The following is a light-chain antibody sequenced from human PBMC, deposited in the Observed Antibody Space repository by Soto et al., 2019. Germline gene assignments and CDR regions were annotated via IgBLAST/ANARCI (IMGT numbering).Light chain of an antibody. V-gene: IGLV2-8*01. CDR2: EVS. J-gene: IGLJ2*01. CDR3: SSYTGNGISTVV. Sequence: QSALTQPPSASGSPGQSVTISCTGTSSDVGAYDYVSWFQQHPGRAPKLMIYEVSKRPSGVPDRFSGYKSGNTASLTVSGLQTEDEADYYCSSYTGNGISTVVVGEGTQLTVL. CDR1: SSDVGAYDY.